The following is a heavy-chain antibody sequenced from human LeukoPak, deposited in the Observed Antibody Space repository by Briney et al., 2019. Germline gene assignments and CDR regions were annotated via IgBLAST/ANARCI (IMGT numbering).Heavy chain of an antibody. Sequence: SETLSLTCTVSGGSISSGSYYWSWIRQPAGKGLEWIGRIYTRGSTNYNPSLKSRVTISVDTSKNQFSLKLSSVTAADTAVYYCARDNGSYDYGDYVTHRSEEFYYMDVWGKGTTVTISS. CDR3: ARDNGSYDYGDYVTHRSEEFYYMDV. CDR2: IYTRGST. V-gene: IGHV4-61*02. D-gene: IGHD4-17*01. CDR1: GGSISSGSYY. J-gene: IGHJ6*03.